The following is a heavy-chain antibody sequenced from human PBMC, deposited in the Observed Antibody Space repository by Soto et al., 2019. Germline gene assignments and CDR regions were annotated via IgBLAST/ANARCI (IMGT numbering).Heavy chain of an antibody. Sequence: QVQLVQSGAEVKKPGASVKVTCKASGYSFTTYGISWVRQAAGQGLEWMGWISTYNGNTNYARKLQGRVTMTTDTSTTAAYMELRSLRSDDTAVYFCARDRHTPSGVANWFDPWGQGTLVTVSS. V-gene: IGHV1-18*01. J-gene: IGHJ5*02. CDR3: ARDRHTPSGVANWFDP. CDR2: ISTYNGNT. CDR1: GYSFTTYG. D-gene: IGHD2-15*01.